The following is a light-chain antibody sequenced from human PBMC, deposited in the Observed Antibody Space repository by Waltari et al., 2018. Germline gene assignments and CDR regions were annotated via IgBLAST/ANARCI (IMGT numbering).Light chain of an antibody. V-gene: IGLV2-11*01. CDR1: SGDVGDYNY. CDR2: DVS. Sequence: QSALTQPRSVSGSPGQSVTISCPGTSGDVGDYNYVSWYQEQTGKAPRLTIYDVSERPSGVPDRFSASKSGNTASLTISGLQAEDEGSYHCCSRAGSSVVFGGGTKLTVL. J-gene: IGLJ2*01. CDR3: CSRAGSSVV.